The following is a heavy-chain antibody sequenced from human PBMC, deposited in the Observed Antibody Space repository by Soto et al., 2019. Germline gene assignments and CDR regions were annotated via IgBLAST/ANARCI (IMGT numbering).Heavy chain of an antibody. CDR3: AKDQALAASHGTD. V-gene: IGHV3-30*18. CDR2: ISNDGSDK. CDR1: GFTFNNYG. J-gene: IGHJ3*01. D-gene: IGHD6-25*01. Sequence: QVQLVESGGGVVQPGRSLRLSCAASGFTFNNYGIHWVRQAPGKGLEWVAAISNDGSDKYYGDSVKGRLAISRDNSRNTVYLQMNSLRTEDTAMCYCAKDQALAASHGTDWGPGTMVTVSS.